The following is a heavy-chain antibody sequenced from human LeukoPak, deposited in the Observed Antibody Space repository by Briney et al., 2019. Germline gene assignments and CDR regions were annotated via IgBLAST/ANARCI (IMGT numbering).Heavy chain of an antibody. Sequence: GGSLRLSCAASGFTVSSNYLSWVRQAPGKGLECVSVIYSGGNTYYADSVKGRFTISRDNSKNTLYLQMNNLRAEDTAVYYCAKGPRAQGRITMIVVVIDAFDIWGQGTMVTVSS. CDR2: IYSGGNT. J-gene: IGHJ3*02. CDR1: GFTVSSNY. D-gene: IGHD3-22*01. CDR3: AKGPRAQGRITMIVVVIDAFDI. V-gene: IGHV3-53*01.